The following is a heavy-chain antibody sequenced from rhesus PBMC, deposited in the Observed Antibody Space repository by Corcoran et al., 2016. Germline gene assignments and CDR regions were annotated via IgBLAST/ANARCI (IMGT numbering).Heavy chain of an antibody. Sequence: QVQLQESGPGLVKPSETLSLTCDVSGGVINAGYDWTWIRPSPGTGLEWIGNVYGSSGSATHTPAHKRRVTTSRGTSKKPFSLNMTAVTAADTAVYYGASNPPYRSGGRYDYWGQGVLVTVSS. CDR1: GGVINAGYD. CDR3: ASNPPYRSGGRYDY. D-gene: IGHD2-39*02. J-gene: IGHJ4*01. CDR2: VYGSSGSA. V-gene: IGHV4-76*01.